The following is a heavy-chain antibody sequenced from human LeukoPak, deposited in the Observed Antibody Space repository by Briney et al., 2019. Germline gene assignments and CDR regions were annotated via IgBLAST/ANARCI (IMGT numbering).Heavy chain of an antibody. CDR3: ATDGEPGGYQLLWY. V-gene: IGHV1-69*01. CDR2: IIPVFGTT. J-gene: IGHJ4*02. CDR1: GGTFSSYA. Sequence: SVKVSCKASGGTFSSYAVSWVRQAPGQGLEWMGGIIPVFGTTKYAQRFQGRVTITADESTSTAYMELSSLRSEDTAVYYCATDGEPGGYQLLWYWGQETLVTVSS. D-gene: IGHD2-2*01.